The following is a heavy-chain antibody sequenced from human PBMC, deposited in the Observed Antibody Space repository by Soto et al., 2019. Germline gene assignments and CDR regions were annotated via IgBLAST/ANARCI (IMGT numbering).Heavy chain of an antibody. Sequence: QVQLVQSGAEVKKPGASVKVSCKTSGYTFTGYGINWVRQAPGHGLEWMGWISVFNGNTKYGQNIQDRVIMTTDTSTSTAYMELRILRSDDTAVYFCGRDGSGGIIDSWGQGTMLIVSS. CDR1: GYTFTGYG. J-gene: IGHJ3*01. CDR2: ISVFNGNT. D-gene: IGHD2-15*01. V-gene: IGHV1-18*01. CDR3: GRDGSGGIIDS.